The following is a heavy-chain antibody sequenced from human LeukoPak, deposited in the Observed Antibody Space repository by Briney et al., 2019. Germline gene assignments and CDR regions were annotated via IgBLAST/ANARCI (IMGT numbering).Heavy chain of an antibody. CDR2: IYYSGST. D-gene: IGHD3-9*01. Sequence: SQTLSLTCTVSGGSISSGGYYWSWIRQHPGEGLEWIGYIYYSGSTYYDPSLKSRVTISVDTSKNQFSLKLSSVTAADTAVYYCARAAYYDILTGYYPPTYGMDVWGQGTTVTVSS. CDR3: ARAAYYDILTGYYPPTYGMDV. CDR1: GGSISSGGYY. V-gene: IGHV4-31*03. J-gene: IGHJ6*02.